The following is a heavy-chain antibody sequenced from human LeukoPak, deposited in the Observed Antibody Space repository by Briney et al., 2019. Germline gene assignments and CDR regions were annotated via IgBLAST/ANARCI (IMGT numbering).Heavy chain of an antibody. CDR3: ARHITAYYYDSSGSYDAFDI. D-gene: IGHD3-22*01. J-gene: IGHJ3*02. CDR2: IIPILGIA. CDR1: GGTFSSYA. Sequence: ASVKVSCKASGGTFSSYAISWVRQAPGQGLEWMGRIIPILGIANYAQKFQGRVTITADKSTSTAYMELSSLRSEDTAVYYCARHITAYYYDSSGSYDAFDIWGQGTMVTVSS. V-gene: IGHV1-69*04.